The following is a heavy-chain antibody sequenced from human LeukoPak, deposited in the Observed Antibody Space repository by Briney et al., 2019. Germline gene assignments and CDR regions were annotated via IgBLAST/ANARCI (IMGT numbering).Heavy chain of an antibody. V-gene: IGHV3-74*01. CDR1: GFTFSNAW. J-gene: IGHJ4*02. D-gene: IGHD3-16*01. CDR3: TRDYSYAPDY. Sequence: PGGSLRLSCAASGFTFSNAWMHWVRQAPGKGLVWVSHINSDGGRTTYADSVKGRFTISRDNAKNTVYLQMNSLRAEDTAVYYCTRDYSYAPDYWGQGTLVTVSS. CDR2: INSDGGRT.